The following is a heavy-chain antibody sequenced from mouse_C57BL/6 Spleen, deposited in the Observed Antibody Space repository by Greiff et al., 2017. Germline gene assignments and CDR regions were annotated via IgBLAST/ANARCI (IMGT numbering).Heavy chain of an antibody. CDR3: ARSIYYDYDESYAMDY. D-gene: IGHD2-4*01. CDR1: GFTFSDYG. J-gene: IGHJ4*01. V-gene: IGHV5-17*01. CDR2: ISSGSSTI. Sequence: EVKLVESGGGLVKPGGSLKLSCAASGFTFSDYGMHWVRQAPEKGLEWVAYISSGSSTIYYADTVKGRFTISRDNAKNTLFLQMTSLRSEDTAMYYCARSIYYDYDESYAMDYWGQGTSVTVSS.